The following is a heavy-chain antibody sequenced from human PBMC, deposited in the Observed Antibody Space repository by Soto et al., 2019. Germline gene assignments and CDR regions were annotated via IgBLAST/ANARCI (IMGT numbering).Heavy chain of an antibody. CDR1: GFTFSSCA. V-gene: IGHV3-23*01. CDR2: ISDSGGST. Sequence: GGSLILSCAASGFTFSSCAMTWFCQAPGMGLQWVSAISDSGGSTYYADSVRGRFTISRDNSKNTLYLQLNSLGAEDTAVYYCAKDKPAAGSQWLVPIWGRGTLVTVSS. J-gene: IGHJ4*02. D-gene: IGHD6-19*01. CDR3: AKDKPAAGSQWLVPI.